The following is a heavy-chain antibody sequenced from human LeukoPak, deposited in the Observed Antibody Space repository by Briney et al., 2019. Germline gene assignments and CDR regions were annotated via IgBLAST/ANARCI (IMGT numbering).Heavy chain of an antibody. Sequence: PGGSLRLSCAASGFTFSSYAMSWVRQAPGKGLEWVSAISGSGGSTYYADSVKGRFTISRDDSKNTLYLQMNSLRAEDTAVYYCAKDRITMVRGVIIPDYWGQGTLVTVSS. V-gene: IGHV3-23*01. CDR2: ISGSGGST. CDR3: AKDRITMVRGVIIPDY. CDR1: GFTFSSYA. D-gene: IGHD3-10*01. J-gene: IGHJ4*02.